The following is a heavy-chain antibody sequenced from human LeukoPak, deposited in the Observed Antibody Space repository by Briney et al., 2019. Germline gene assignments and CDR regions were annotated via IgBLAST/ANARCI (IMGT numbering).Heavy chain of an antibody. V-gene: IGHV3-48*04. CDR1: GITFSSYS. CDR3: ARHYYGGNSPLDY. CDR2: ISSFSGTI. D-gene: IGHD4-23*01. Sequence: GGSLRLSCVASGITFSSYSMNWVRQAPGKGLEWVSYISSFSGTINYADSVKGRFTISRDNAKNSLYLQMNSLRAEDTALYYCARHYYGGNSPLDYWGQGTLVTVSS. J-gene: IGHJ4*02.